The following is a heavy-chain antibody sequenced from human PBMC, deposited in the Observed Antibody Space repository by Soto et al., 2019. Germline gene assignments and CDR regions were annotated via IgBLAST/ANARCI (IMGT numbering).Heavy chain of an antibody. CDR2: ISSSSSYI. Sequence: GSLRLSCAASGFTFSSYSMNWVRQAPGKGLEWVSSISSSSSYIYYADSVKGRFTISRDNAKNSLYLQMNSLRAEDTAVYYCARDFFEGYDSSGYLLLYALDIWGEGTMVTVS. CDR3: ARDFFEGYDSSGYLLLYALDI. V-gene: IGHV3-21*01. CDR1: GFTFSSYS. D-gene: IGHD3-22*01. J-gene: IGHJ3*02.